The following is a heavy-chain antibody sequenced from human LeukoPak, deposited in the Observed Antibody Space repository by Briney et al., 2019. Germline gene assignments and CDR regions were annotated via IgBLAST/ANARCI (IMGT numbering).Heavy chain of an antibody. D-gene: IGHD3-9*01. CDR2: IRYDGSNK. V-gene: IGHV3-30*02. CDR3: TLNLIRYFDWLPSDY. CDR1: GYTFTSYY. J-gene: IGHJ4*02. Sequence: SCKASGYTFTSYYMHWVRQAPGKGLEWVALIRYDGSNKYYADSVKGRFTISRDNSKNTLYLQMNSLRAEDTAVYYCTLNLIRYFDWLPSDYWGQGTLVTVSS.